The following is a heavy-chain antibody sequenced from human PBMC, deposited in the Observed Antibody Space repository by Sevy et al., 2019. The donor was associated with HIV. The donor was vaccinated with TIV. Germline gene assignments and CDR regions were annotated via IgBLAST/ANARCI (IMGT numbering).Heavy chain of an antibody. D-gene: IGHD3-3*01. J-gene: IGHJ5*02. CDR2: IKQDGSEK. CDR1: GFTFSSYW. CDR3: ASETSPPYYDFWSGYSWFDP. V-gene: IGHV3-7*01. Sequence: GGSLRLSCAASGFTFSSYWMSWVRQAPGKGLEWVANIKQDGSEKYYVDSVKGRFTISRDNAKNSLYLQMNSLRAEDTAVSYCASETSPPYYDFWSGYSWFDPWGQGTLVTVSS.